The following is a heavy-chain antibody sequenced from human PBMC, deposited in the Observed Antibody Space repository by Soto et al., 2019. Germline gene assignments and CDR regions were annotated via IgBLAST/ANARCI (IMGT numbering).Heavy chain of an antibody. V-gene: IGHV4-30-2*01. Sequence: SETLSLTCAVSGGSISSGGYSWSWIRQPPGKGLEWIGYIYHSGSTYYNPSLKSRVTISVDRSKNQFSLKLSSVTAADTAVYYCAREMVSLGFDYWGQGTLVTVSS. J-gene: IGHJ4*02. CDR2: IYHSGST. CDR1: GGSISSGGYS. CDR3: AREMVSLGFDY. D-gene: IGHD2-8*01.